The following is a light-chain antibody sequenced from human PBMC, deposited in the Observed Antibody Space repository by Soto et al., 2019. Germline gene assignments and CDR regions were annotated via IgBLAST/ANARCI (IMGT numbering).Light chain of an antibody. Sequence: EIVLTQSPGTLSLSPGERATLSCRASQSVSSYLAWYQQKPSQAPRLLIYDASTRATGISARFSGSGSGTYFPLTISSQGPEVFQVFYCQKRTTGPVRFGRGTK. CDR1: QSVSSY. CDR2: DAS. CDR3: QKRTTGPVR. V-gene: IGKV3-11*01. J-gene: IGKJ4*02.